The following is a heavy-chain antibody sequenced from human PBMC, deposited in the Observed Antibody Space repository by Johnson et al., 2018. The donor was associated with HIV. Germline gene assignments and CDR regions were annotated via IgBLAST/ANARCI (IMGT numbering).Heavy chain of an antibody. CDR3: ARDPTTQNPRLTGDFGAFDI. D-gene: IGHD7-27*01. CDR1: GFTLDEYD. J-gene: IGHJ3*02. V-gene: IGHV3-20*04. Sequence: EVQLMESGGGVVWPGGSLRLSCAASGFTLDEYDMSWVRQVPGKGLEWVSGFSRNGGSTGYAASVKGRFTISRDNAKNSLYLQMNSLRAEDTALYYCARDPTTQNPRLTGDFGAFDIWGQGTMVTVSS. CDR2: FSRNGGST.